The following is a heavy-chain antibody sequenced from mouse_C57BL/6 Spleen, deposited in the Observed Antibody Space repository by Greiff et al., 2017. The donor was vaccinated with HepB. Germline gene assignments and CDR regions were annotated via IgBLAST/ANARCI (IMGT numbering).Heavy chain of an antibody. D-gene: IGHD1-1*01. CDR3: ARYYYGNYYAMDY. CDR1: GFSLTSYA. Sequence: VKLMESGPGLVAPSQSLSITCTVSGFSLTSYAISWVRQPPGKGLEWLGVIWTGGGTNYNSALKSRLSISKDNSKSQVFLKMNSLQTDDTARYYCARYYYGNYYAMDYWGQGTSVTVSS. CDR2: IWTGGGT. V-gene: IGHV2-9-1*01. J-gene: IGHJ4*01.